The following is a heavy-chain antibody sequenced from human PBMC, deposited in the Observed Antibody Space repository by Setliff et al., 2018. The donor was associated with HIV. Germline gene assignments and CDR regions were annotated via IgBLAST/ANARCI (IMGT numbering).Heavy chain of an antibody. CDR2: INPKSGDT. Sequence: GASVKVSCKASGNTFSGHYLHWVRQAPGQGLEWMGWINPKSGDTNYAQNFQARVTMTRDTSITTAYMELSRLTSDDTAVYYCAGVPGRYDSSGYAFDIWGQGTMVTVPS. D-gene: IGHD3-22*01. CDR3: AGVPGRYDSSGYAFDI. CDR1: GNTFSGHY. J-gene: IGHJ3*02. V-gene: IGHV1-2*02.